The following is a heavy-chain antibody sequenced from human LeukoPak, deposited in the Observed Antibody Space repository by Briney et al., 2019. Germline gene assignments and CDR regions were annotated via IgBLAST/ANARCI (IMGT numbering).Heavy chain of an antibody. CDR3: AQGLDY. J-gene: IGHJ4*02. Sequence: GGSLRLSCAASGFTFSDYWMSWVRQSPGKGLEWVANIKHDGSEKYYVDSVKGRFTISRDNAKNSLFLQMNSLRAEDTGVYYCAQGLDYWGQGTLVTVSS. CDR1: GFTFSDYW. CDR2: IKHDGSEK. V-gene: IGHV3-7*01.